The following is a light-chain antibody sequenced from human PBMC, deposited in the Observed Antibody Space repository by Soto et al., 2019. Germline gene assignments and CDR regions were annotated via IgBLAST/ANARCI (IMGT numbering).Light chain of an antibody. CDR1: ESISSW. V-gene: IGKV1-5*01. CDR3: KQYNSYSYT. J-gene: IGKJ2*01. CDR2: DAS. Sequence: DIQMTQSPSTLSASVGDRVTITCRASESISSWLAWYQQKPGKAPKLLIYDASSLESGVPSRFSGSGSGTEFTLTISSLQLDDFATYYCKQYNSYSYTFGQGTKLEIK.